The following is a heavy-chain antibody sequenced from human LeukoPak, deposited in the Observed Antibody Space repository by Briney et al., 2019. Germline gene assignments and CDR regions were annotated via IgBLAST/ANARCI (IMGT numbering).Heavy chain of an antibody. CDR3: AREAWDILTGYSDY. D-gene: IGHD3-9*01. CDR1: GFTFSSYA. Sequence: GRSLRLSCAASGFTFSSYAMHWVRQAPGKGLEWVAVISYDGSNKYYADSAKGRFTISRDNSKNTLYLQMNSLRAEDTAVYYCAREAWDILTGYSDYWGQGTLVTVSS. V-gene: IGHV3-30*04. J-gene: IGHJ4*02. CDR2: ISYDGSNK.